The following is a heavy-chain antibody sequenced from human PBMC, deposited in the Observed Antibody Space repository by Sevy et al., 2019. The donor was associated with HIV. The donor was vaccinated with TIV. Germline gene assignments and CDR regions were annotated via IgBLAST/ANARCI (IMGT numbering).Heavy chain of an antibody. D-gene: IGHD3-22*01. CDR1: GFTFDDYA. V-gene: IGHV3-20*01. CDR3: ARNTYYLDSTGFGAFDI. J-gene: IGHJ3*02. CDR2: INWKTDNV. Sequence: GGSLRLSCAASGFTFDDYAMSWVRQAPGKGLEWVSAINWKTDNVGYADSGKGRFSISRDNAKRSLYLQMNSLRPEDTALYHCARNTYYLDSTGFGAFDIWGQGIMVTVSS.